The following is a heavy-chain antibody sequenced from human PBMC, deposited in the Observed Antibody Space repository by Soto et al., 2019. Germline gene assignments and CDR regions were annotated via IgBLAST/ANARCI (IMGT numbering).Heavy chain of an antibody. Sequence: QVQLQESGPGLVRPSETLSLTCTISGGSINSYYWSWIRQPPGKGLEWIGNIYSSGSTNYNPSLKSRVTISVDTSKNQFSLKLTSVTAADTAVYYCAREPSGDHYYCHMDVWGQGTTVTVSS. D-gene: IGHD1-1*01. CDR3: AREPSGDHYYCHMDV. CDR2: IYSSGST. CDR1: GGSINSYY. V-gene: IGHV4-59*01. J-gene: IGHJ6*02.